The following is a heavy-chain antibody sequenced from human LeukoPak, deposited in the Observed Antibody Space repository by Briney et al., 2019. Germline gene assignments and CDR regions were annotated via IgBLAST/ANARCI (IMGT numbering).Heavy chain of an antibody. Sequence: SQTLSLTCAISGDSVSSKSAAWNWIRQSPSRGLEWLGRTYYRSKWSNDYAVSVRRRITFNPDTSKNQFSLQLSSVTPEDTAIYYCVRTHVGFIDSWGQGTPVTVSS. CDR1: GDSVSSKSAA. J-gene: IGHJ4*02. CDR3: VRTHVGFIDS. V-gene: IGHV6-1*01. CDR2: TYYRSKWSN.